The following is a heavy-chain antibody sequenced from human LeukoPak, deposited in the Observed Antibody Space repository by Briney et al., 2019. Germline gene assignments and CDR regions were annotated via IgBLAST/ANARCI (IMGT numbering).Heavy chain of an antibody. CDR3: ASAIVVVIAIPGWFDP. J-gene: IGHJ5*02. Sequence: VASVKVSCKASGGTFSSYAISWVRQAPGQGLEWMGGIIPIFGTANYALKFQGRVTITTDESTSTAYMELSSLRSEDTAVYYCASAIVVVIAIPGWFDPWGQGTLVTVSS. D-gene: IGHD2-21*01. CDR2: IIPIFGTA. V-gene: IGHV1-69*05. CDR1: GGTFSSYA.